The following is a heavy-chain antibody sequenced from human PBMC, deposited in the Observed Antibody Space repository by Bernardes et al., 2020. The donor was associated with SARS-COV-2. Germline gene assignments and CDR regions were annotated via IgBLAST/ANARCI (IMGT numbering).Heavy chain of an antibody. CDR1: GGSLSSSSYY. Sequence: SETLSLTCTVSGGSLSSSSYYWGWIPPPTGKGLELIGNIYYSGRTYYNPSLKSRVTISVDTSKNQFSLKLSSVTAADTAVYYCARQHLGGVTIFGVVTTDRYFDYWGQGTLVT. V-gene: IGHV4-39*01. D-gene: IGHD3-3*01. CDR2: IYYSGRT. J-gene: IGHJ4*02. CDR3: ARQHLGGVTIFGVVTTDRYFDY.